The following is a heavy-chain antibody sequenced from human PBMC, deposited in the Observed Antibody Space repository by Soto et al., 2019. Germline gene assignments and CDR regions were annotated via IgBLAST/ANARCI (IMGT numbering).Heavy chain of an antibody. J-gene: IGHJ3*02. Sequence: QVTLKESGPVLVKPTETLTMTCTVSRLQLSNARMGVSWIRQPPGKALEWLAHIFSNDEKSYSTSLKSRLTISKDTSKSQVVLTMTNMDPADTATYYCARIVVPGYAFDIWGQGTMVTVSS. CDR2: IFSNDEK. CDR1: RLQLSNARMG. V-gene: IGHV2-26*01. CDR3: ARIVVPGYAFDI. D-gene: IGHD2-15*01.